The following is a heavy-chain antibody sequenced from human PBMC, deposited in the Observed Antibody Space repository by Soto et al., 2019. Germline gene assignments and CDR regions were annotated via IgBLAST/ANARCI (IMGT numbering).Heavy chain of an antibody. J-gene: IGHJ3*02. D-gene: IGHD3-3*01. CDR3: TRLMQDDFWSCVGAFDI. CDR2: IRSKANSYAT. Sequence: EVQLVESGGGLVQPGGSLKLSCAASGFTFSGSAMHWVRQASGNGLEWVGRIRSKANSYATAYAASVKGRFTISRDDSKNTEYLQMNSLKTEDTAVYYCTRLMQDDFWSCVGAFDIWGQGKMVTVSS. V-gene: IGHV3-73*02. CDR1: GFTFSGSA.